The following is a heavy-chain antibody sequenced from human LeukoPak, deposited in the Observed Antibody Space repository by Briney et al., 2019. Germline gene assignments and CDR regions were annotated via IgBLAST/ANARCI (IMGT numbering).Heavy chain of an antibody. CDR2: ISSTNAI. D-gene: IGHD1-26*01. CDR3: ARDDKWAFDY. CDR1: GFTFANYA. J-gene: IGHJ4*02. V-gene: IGHV3-69-1*02. Sequence: GGSLRLSCAASGFTFANYAMNWFRHTPGKGLEWLSFISSTNAIYYADSVKGRFTISRDNAKESLYLQMNSLRAEDTAVYYCARDDKWAFDYWGQGTLVTVSS.